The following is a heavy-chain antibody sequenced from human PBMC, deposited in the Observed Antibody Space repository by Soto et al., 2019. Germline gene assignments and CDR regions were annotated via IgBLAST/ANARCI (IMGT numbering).Heavy chain of an antibody. CDR3: ARGQQQLVKSFDY. J-gene: IGHJ4*02. Sequence: QVQLVESGGGVVQPGRSLRLSCAASGFTFSSYGMHWVRQAPGKGLEWVAVIWYDGSNKYYADSVKGRFTISRDNSKNTLYLQMNSLRAEDTAVYYWARGQQQLVKSFDYCGQGTLVTVSS. V-gene: IGHV3-33*01. D-gene: IGHD6-13*01. CDR1: GFTFSSYG. CDR2: IWYDGSNK.